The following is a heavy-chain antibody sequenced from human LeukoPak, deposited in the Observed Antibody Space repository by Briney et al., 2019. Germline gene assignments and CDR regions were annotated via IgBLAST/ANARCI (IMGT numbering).Heavy chain of an antibody. CDR1: GGSFSGYY. V-gene: IGHV4-34*01. J-gene: IGHJ3*02. D-gene: IGHD1-1*01. Sequence: PSEALSLTCAVYGGSFSGYYWSWIRQPPGKGLEWIGEINHSGSTNYNPSLKSRVTISVDTSKIQFSLKLSSVTATDTAVYYCARMRDNWNVCVFGIWGQGTMVTVSS. CDR3: ARMRDNWNVCVFGI. CDR2: INHSGST.